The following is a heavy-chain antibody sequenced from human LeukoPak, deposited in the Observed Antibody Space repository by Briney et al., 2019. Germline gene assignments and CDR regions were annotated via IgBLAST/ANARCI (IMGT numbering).Heavy chain of an antibody. Sequence: SETLSLTCTVSGGSISSYYWSWIRQPPGKGLEWIGYIYYSGSTNYNPSLKSRVTISVDTSKNQFPLKLSSVTAADTAVYYCARAPRGVVAGTRSYYHYHMDVWGKGTTVTVSS. CDR2: IYYSGST. V-gene: IGHV4-59*13. CDR1: GGSISSYY. J-gene: IGHJ6*03. CDR3: ARAPRGVVAGTRSYYHYHMDV. D-gene: IGHD2-15*01.